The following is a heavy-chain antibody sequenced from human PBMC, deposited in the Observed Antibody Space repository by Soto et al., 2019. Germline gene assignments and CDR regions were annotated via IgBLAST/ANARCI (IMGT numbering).Heavy chain of an antibody. V-gene: IGHV1-18*01. Sequence: QVQLVQSETEVKKPGASVKVSCKASGYIFTNDDITWVRQAPGLGLEWMGWVSGYTGNTKYAQKFQDRVTMTTDTSTSTVYMELRSLRSDDTAVYYCARFGSAPYYYYGVDVWGQGTTVFVSS. CDR3: ARFGSAPYYYYGVDV. J-gene: IGHJ6*02. CDR2: VSGYTGNT. D-gene: IGHD3-10*01. CDR1: GYIFTNDD.